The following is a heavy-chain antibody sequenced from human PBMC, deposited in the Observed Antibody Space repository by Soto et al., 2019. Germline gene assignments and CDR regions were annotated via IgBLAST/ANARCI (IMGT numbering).Heavy chain of an antibody. CDR2: IIDSGGYT. J-gene: IGHJ6*02. CDR1: GFTFSSST. V-gene: IGHV3-23*01. Sequence: GGSLRLSCAASGFTFSSSTMNWVRQAPGKGLEWVSAIIDSGGYTYYADSVKGRFTISRDNSKNTLYLQMNSLRAEDTALYYCAKETYYYYGMDVWGQGTTVTVSS. CDR3: AKETYYYYGMDV.